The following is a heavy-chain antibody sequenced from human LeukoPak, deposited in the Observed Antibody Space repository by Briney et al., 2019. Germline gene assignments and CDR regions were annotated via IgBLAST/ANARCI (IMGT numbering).Heavy chain of an antibody. CDR1: GGSFSGYY. J-gene: IGHJ5*02. CDR3: ARGRAVPAAGPYNWFDR. D-gene: IGHD2-2*01. V-gene: IGHV4-34*01. Sequence: SETLSLTCAVYGGSFSGYYSSWIRQPPGKGLEWIGEINHSGSTNYNPSLKSRVTISIDTSKNQFSLKLSSVTAADTAVYYCARGRAVPAAGPYNWFDRWGQGTLVTVSS. CDR2: INHSGST.